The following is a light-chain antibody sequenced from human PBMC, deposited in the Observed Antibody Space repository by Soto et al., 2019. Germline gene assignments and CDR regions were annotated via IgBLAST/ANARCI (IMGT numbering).Light chain of an antibody. V-gene: IGLV2-23*02. CDR3: CSYTGLNTWV. Sequence: QSALTQPPSASGSPGQSVTISCTGTSSDVGTYNLVSWYQQYPDKAPRLIIYEVTKRPSGVSNRFSGSKSGTMASLTISGLQAEDEATYYCCSYTGLNTWVFGGGTKLTVL. J-gene: IGLJ3*02. CDR2: EVT. CDR1: SSDVGTYNL.